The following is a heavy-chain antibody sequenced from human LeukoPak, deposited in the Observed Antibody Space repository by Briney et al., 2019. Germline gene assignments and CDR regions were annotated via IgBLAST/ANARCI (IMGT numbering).Heavy chain of an antibody. CDR1: GFTFSNFW. D-gene: IGHD1-1*01. V-gene: IGHV3-7*01. CDR3: VRGNYWDY. J-gene: IGHJ4*01. CDR2: IKEDGSEK. Sequence: GGSLRLSCVASGFTFSNFWMNWVRQAPGKGLEWVANIKEDGSEKNYVGSVKGRFTISRDNAKNSLYLQMNSLSAEDTAVYYCVRGNYWDYSSEGTLVTVSS.